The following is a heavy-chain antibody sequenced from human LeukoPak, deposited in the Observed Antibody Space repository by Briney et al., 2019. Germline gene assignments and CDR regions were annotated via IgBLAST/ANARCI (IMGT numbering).Heavy chain of an antibody. CDR1: GYTFTSYG. CDR2: ISAYNGNT. V-gene: IGHV1-18*01. D-gene: IGHD1-26*01. J-gene: IGHJ5*02. CDR3: ARDEASGSYNWFDP. Sequence: ASVKVSCKASGYTFTSYGISWVRQAPGQGLEWMGWISAYNGNTNYAQKHQGRVTMTTDTSTSTAYMELRSLRSDDTAVYYCARDEASGSYNWFDPWGQGTLVTVSS.